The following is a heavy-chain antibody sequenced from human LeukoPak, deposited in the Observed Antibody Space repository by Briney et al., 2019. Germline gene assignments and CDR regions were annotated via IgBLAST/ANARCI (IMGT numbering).Heavy chain of an antibody. CDR3: ARLTKGRYFDYIFDY. CDR2: IYYSGST. J-gene: IGHJ4*02. V-gene: IGHV4-39*01. CDR1: DGSVSNTDFY. D-gene: IGHD3-9*01. Sequence: SETLSLTCTVSDGSVSNTDFYWGRIRQPPGKGLQWIGNIYYSGSTYYNPSLNSRVTMSVDTSKNQFSLKMTSVTAADTAVYYCARLTKGRYFDYIFDYWGQGTLITVSS.